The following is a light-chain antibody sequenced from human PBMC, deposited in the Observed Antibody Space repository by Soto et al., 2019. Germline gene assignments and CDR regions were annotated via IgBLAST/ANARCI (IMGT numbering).Light chain of an antibody. CDR1: SSDVGGYNY. V-gene: IGLV2-14*03. J-gene: IGLJ1*01. Sequence: QSVLTQPASVSGSPGQSITISCTGTSSDVGGYNYVTWYQHHPGKAPKFLIYDVSERPSGVSNRFSGSKSGYTASLTISGLQAEDEADYYCCSYTSSTTPDVFGTGTKLTVL. CDR2: DVS. CDR3: CSYTSSTTPDV.